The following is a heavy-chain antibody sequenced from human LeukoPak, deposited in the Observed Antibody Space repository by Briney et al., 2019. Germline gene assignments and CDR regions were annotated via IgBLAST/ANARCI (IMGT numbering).Heavy chain of an antibody. CDR1: GYTFTSYD. Sequence: ASVKVSCKASGYTFTSYDINWVRQATGQGLEWMGWKNPNSGNTGYAQKFQGRVTMTRNTSISTAYMELSSLRSEDTAVYYCARIPGIAVGMGDKWGQGTLVTVSS. V-gene: IGHV1-8*01. D-gene: IGHD6-19*01. CDR2: KNPNSGNT. CDR3: ARIPGIAVGMGDK. J-gene: IGHJ4*02.